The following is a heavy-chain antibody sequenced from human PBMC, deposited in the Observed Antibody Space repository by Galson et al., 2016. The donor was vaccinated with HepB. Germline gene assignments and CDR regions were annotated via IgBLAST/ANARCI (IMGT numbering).Heavy chain of an antibody. CDR3: TSEGAFDL. J-gene: IGHJ3*01. V-gene: IGHV3-9*01. CDR1: GVSFDDYA. Sequence: SLRLSCAASGVSFDDYAMHWVRQGPGKGLEWVSGISWNSGRIAYADFVKGRFTISRDNAKNSLYLQMNSLRPEDTALYYCTSEGAFDLWGQGTMVTVSS. CDR2: ISWNSGRI.